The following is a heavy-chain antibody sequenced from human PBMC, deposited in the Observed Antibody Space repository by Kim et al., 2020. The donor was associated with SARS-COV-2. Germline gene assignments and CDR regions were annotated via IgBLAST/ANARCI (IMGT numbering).Heavy chain of an antibody. D-gene: IGHD3-9*01. J-gene: IGHJ6*02. Sequence: SVKVSCKASGGAFSTYDINWVRQAPGQGLEWMGKIIPILRRENYAQKFQGRLTITADQSTSTAYMELRSLKSEDTAVYYCAKESHGDEILRGPGFYGMDVWRQGTTVLVSS. CDR3: AKESHGDEILRGPGFYGMDV. CDR1: GGAFSTYD. V-gene: IGHV1-69*04. CDR2: IIPILRRE.